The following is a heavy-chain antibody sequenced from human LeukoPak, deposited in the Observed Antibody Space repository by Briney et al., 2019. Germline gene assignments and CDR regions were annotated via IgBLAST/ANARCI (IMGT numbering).Heavy chain of an antibody. CDR1: GYTFTGYY. V-gene: IGHV1-2*02. Sequence: ASVKVSCKASGYTFTGYYMHWVRQAPGQGLEWMGWINPNSGGTNYAQKLQGRVTMTTDTSTSTAYMELRSLRSDDTAVYYCARDTTGYYYMDVWGKGTTVTISS. D-gene: IGHD1-1*01. CDR3: ARDTTGYYYMDV. J-gene: IGHJ6*03. CDR2: INPNSGGT.